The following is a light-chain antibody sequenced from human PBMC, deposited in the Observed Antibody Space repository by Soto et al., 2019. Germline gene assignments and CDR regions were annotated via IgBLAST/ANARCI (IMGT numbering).Light chain of an antibody. Sequence: DIQMTQCPSSVSASVGDRITITGRASQDIGGRWAWFQQKPGKAPQYLIQAASILQSGVPSRFSGSGSGTEFILTINSLQADDFATYYCQQYNSYSRTFGQGTKVDIK. CDR3: QQYNSYSRT. J-gene: IGKJ1*01. CDR1: QDIGGR. CDR2: AAS. V-gene: IGKV1D-16*01.